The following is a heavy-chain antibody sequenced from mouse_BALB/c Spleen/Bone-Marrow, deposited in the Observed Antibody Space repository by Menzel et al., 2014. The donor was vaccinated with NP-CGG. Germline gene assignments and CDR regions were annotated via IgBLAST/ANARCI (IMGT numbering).Heavy chain of an antibody. CDR3: ARNPPYGNYEDYYAMDY. D-gene: IGHD2-1*01. CDR2: IWGGGST. Sequence: VQLVESGPGLAAPSQSLSITCTVSGFSLSRYSVHWVRQPPGKGLEWLGMIWGGGSTDYNSALKSRLSISKDNSKSQVFLKMNSLQTDDTAMYYCARNPPYGNYEDYYAMDYWGQGTSVTVSS. V-gene: IGHV2-6-4*01. CDR1: GFSLSRYS. J-gene: IGHJ4*01.